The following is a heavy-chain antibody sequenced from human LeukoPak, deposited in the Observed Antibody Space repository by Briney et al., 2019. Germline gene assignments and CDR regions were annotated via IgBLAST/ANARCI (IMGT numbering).Heavy chain of an antibody. J-gene: IGHJ4*02. V-gene: IGHV3-23*01. Sequence: GSLRLSCAASGFTFSSYAMSWVRQAPGKGLEWVSAISGSGGSTYYADSVKGRFTISRDNSKNTLYLQMNSLRAEDTAVYYCAKDSRRYCSGGSCYYFDYWGQGTLVTVSS. CDR3: AKDSRRYCSGGSCYYFDY. CDR2: ISGSGGST. D-gene: IGHD2-15*01. CDR1: GFTFSSYA.